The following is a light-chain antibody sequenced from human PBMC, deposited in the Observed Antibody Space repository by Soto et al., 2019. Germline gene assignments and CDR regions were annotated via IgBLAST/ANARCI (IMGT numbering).Light chain of an antibody. J-gene: IGLJ2*01. CDR2: DVS. CDR1: SSDVGAYNY. Sequence: QSVLTQPRSVSGSPGQSVTISCTGTSSDVGAYNYVSWYQQHPGKAPKFMIYDVSKRPSGVPDRFSGSKSGNTASLTISGLQAEDEADYYCCSYAGSYTVVFGGGTQLTVL. CDR3: CSYAGSYTVV. V-gene: IGLV2-11*01.